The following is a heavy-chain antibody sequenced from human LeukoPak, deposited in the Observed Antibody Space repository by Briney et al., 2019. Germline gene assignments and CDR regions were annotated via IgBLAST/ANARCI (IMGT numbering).Heavy chain of an antibody. J-gene: IGHJ5*01. D-gene: IGHD2-15*01. CDR3: ARGALDAATPFDS. Sequence: GGSLRLSCAASGFTFSSYTMNWVRQAPGKGLEWVSSISSSSSYIYYADSLKGRFTISRHNAKKSVYLQMNSLRAEDTAVYYCARGALDAATPFDSWGQGTLVTVSS. CDR1: GFTFSSYT. CDR2: ISSSSSYI. V-gene: IGHV3-21*01.